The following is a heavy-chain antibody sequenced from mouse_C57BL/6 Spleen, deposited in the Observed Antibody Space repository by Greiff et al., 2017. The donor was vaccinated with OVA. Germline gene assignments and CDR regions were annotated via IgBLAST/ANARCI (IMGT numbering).Heavy chain of an antibody. CDR2: INPNNGGT. V-gene: IGHV1-22*01. J-gene: IGHJ4*01. CDR1: GYTFTDYI. Sequence: EVQLQQSGPELVKPGASVKMSCKASGYTFTDYIMHWVKQSHGKSLEWIGYINPNNGGTSYNQKFKGKATLTVNKSSSTAYMELRSLTSEDSAVYYCARTYYYGSSYSYAMDYWGQGTSVTVAS. D-gene: IGHD1-1*01. CDR3: ARTYYYGSSYSYAMDY.